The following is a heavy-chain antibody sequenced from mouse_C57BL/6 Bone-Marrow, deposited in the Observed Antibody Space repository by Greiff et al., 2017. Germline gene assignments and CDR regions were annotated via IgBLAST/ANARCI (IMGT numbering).Heavy chain of an antibody. J-gene: IGHJ4*01. CDR1: GYTFTSYW. CDR2: IHPISGST. V-gene: IGHV1-64*01. Sequence: VQLQQPGAELVKPGASVKLSCKASGYTFTSYWMHWVKQRPGQGLEWIGMIHPISGSTNYTEKFKSKATLTVDKSSSTAYMQLSSLTSDDSAVYYCAATYRVPMDYWGQGTSVTVSS. D-gene: IGHD5-1*01. CDR3: AATYRVPMDY.